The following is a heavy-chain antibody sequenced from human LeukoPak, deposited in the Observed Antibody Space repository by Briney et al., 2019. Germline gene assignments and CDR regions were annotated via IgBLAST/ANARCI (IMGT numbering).Heavy chain of an antibody. CDR1: GFTFSSYW. J-gene: IGHJ4*02. CDR3: AKGQIVATILSAIDY. CDR2: ISGSGGST. V-gene: IGHV3-23*01. Sequence: GGSLRLSCAASGFTFSSYWMSWVRQAPGKGLEWVSAISGSGGSTYYADSVKGRFTISRDNSKNTLYLQMNSLRAEDTAVYYCAKGQIVATILSAIDYWGQGTLVTVSS. D-gene: IGHD5-12*01.